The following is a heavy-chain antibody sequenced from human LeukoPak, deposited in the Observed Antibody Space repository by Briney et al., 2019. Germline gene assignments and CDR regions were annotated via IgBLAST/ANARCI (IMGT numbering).Heavy chain of an antibody. D-gene: IGHD1-26*01. Sequence: SETLSLTCTVSGGSVGSAGYYWSWIRQPPGGGLEWIGYIYYIRNTNYSPSLKSRVTMSLDPSKNQFSLKLNSVTAADTAVYYCARTQSQSGSYRYYFGYWGQGTLVTVSS. CDR2: IYYIRNT. V-gene: IGHV4-61*08. J-gene: IGHJ4*02. CDR3: ARTQSQSGSYRYYFGY. CDR1: GGSVGSAGYY.